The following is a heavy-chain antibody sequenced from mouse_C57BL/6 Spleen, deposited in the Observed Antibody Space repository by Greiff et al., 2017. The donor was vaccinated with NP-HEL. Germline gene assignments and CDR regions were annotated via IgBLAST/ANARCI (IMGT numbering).Heavy chain of an antibody. V-gene: IGHV1-50*01. CDR2: IDPSDSYT. CDR1: GYTFTSYW. J-gene: IGHJ2*01. Sequence: VQLQQPGAELVKPGASVKLSCKASGYTFTSYWMQWVKQRPGQGLEWIGEIDPSDSYTNYNQKFKGKATLTVDTSSSTAYMQLSSLTSEDSAVYYCGGYGNYGGYWGQGTTLTVSS. CDR3: GGYGNYGGY. D-gene: IGHD2-10*02.